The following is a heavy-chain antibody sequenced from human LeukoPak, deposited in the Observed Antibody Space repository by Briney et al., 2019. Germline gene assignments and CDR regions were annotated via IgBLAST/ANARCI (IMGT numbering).Heavy chain of an antibody. CDR1: GFTFSGSA. V-gene: IGHV4-39*07. CDR3: ARVRCSGGSCPYYYYYYYMDV. CDR2: IHYSGST. J-gene: IGHJ6*03. Sequence: KSGGSLRLSCAASGFTFSGSAMHWVRQPPGKGLEWIGSIHYSGSTYYNPSLQSRVTISIDTSKNQFSLKLRFVTAADTAVYYCARVRCSGGSCPYYYYYYYMDVWGKGTTVTVSS. D-gene: IGHD2-15*01.